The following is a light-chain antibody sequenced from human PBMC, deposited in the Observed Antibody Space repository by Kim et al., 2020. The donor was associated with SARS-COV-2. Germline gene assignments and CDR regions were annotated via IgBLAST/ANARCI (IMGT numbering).Light chain of an antibody. CDR3: QQYGTSPRT. CDR2: GAS. CDR1: QSVSSSS. V-gene: IGKV3-20*01. Sequence: PGERATLSCRTSQSVSSSSLAWYQQKPGQAPRLLIYGASSRATGIPDRFSGSGSGTDFTLTISRLEPEDFAVYYCQQYGTSPRTFGQGTKVDIK. J-gene: IGKJ1*01.